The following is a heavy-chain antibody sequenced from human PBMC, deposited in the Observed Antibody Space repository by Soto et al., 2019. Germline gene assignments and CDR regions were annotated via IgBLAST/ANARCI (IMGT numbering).Heavy chain of an antibody. CDR3: ARDARTYSGRIRHLDY. V-gene: IGHV3-48*03. Sequence: HPGGSRRLSCAAPGFTFSSYEMNWVRQAPGKGLEWVSYINIDGGTRYYADSVKGRFTISXXXAXXSXXLXXNXXRAEDTAVYYCARDARTYSGRIRHLDYWGQGT. CDR2: INIDGGTR. CDR1: GFTFSSYE. J-gene: IGHJ4*02. D-gene: IGHD1-26*01.